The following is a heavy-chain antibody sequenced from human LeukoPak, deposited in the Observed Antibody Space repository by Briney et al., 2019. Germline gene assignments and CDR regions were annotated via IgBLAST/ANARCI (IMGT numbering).Heavy chain of an antibody. J-gene: IGHJ4*02. D-gene: IGHD6-19*01. CDR1: GFTFSSYW. CDR3: ARIMGRQYSSGWRS. Sequence: QSGGSLRLSCAASGFTFSSYWMHWVRQAPGKGLVWVSRINSDGSSTNYADSVKGRLTISRDNAKNTLYLHMNSLRAEDTAVYYCARIMGRQYSSGWRSWGQGTLVTVSS. V-gene: IGHV3-74*01. CDR2: INSDGSST.